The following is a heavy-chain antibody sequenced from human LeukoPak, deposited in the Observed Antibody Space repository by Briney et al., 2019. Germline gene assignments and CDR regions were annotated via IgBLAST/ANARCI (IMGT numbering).Heavy chain of an antibody. CDR3: ARAVYSTHFDY. V-gene: IGHV3-23*01. CDR1: GFTFSSYA. J-gene: IGHJ4*02. D-gene: IGHD2-2*01. Sequence: GGSLRLSCAASGFTFSSYAMSWVRQAPGKGLEWVSAISGSGGSTYYADSVKGRFTISRDNSKNTLYLQLNSLRAEDTAVYYCARAVYSTHFDYWGQGALVTVSS. CDR2: ISGSGGST.